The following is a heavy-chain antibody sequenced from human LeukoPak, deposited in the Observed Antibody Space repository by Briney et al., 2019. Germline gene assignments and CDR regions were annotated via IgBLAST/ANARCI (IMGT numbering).Heavy chain of an antibody. CDR1: GYSFTSYW. V-gene: IGHV5-51*01. D-gene: IGHD2-15*01. CDR2: IYPGDSDT. J-gene: IGHJ4*02. CDR3: ARPLSERGWYDY. Sequence: GEXXXXSCKGSGYSFTSYWIGWVRQMPGKGLEWMGIIYPGDSDTRYSPSFQGQVTISADKSISTAYLQWSSLKASDTAMYYCARPLSERGWYDYWGQGTLVTVSS.